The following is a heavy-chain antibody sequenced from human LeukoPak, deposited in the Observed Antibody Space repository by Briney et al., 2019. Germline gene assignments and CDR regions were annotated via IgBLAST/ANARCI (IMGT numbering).Heavy chain of an antibody. V-gene: IGHV5-51*01. CDR1: GYSFTSYW. CDR3: ASQLTPFDCSGGSCYSRMDAFDI. D-gene: IGHD2-15*01. J-gene: IGHJ3*02. Sequence: GESLKISCKGSGYSFTSYWIGWERQMPGKGLEWMGIIYPGDSDTRYSPSFQGQVTISADKSISTAYLQWSSLKASDTAMYYCASQLTPFDCSGGSCYSRMDAFDIWGQGTMVTVSS. CDR2: IYPGDSDT.